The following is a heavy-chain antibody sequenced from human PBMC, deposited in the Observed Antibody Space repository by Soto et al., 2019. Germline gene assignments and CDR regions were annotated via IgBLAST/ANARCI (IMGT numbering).Heavy chain of an antibody. D-gene: IGHD6-19*01. CDR1: GFTFSNYA. J-gene: IGHJ4*01. Sequence: GGSLRLSCAASGFTFSNYAMSWVRQAPGKGLEWVSAISVSGGSTHYADSVKGRFTISIDNSKNTLSLQMSGLRAEDTAVYYCEKETGSGARYRVEYGAHGTLVTVSS. CDR3: EKETGSGARYRVEY. V-gene: IGHV3-23*01. CDR2: ISVSGGST.